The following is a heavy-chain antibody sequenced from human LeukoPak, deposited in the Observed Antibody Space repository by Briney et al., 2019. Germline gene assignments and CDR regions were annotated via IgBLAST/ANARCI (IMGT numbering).Heavy chain of an antibody. V-gene: IGHV4-59*01. CDR1: GGHISHYY. CDR3: ARVDPGHYYDSSGYYYVPYYYGMDV. CDR2: LYYSGRS. J-gene: IGHJ6*02. Sequence: PSEILSDILSVSGGHISHYYWSRIRQHPRKGLEWIGYLYYSGRSNYNPSLKSRVTISVDASKNQFSLKLSSVTAADTAAYYGARVDPGHYYDSSGYYYVPYYYGMDVWGQGTTVTVSS. D-gene: IGHD3-22*01.